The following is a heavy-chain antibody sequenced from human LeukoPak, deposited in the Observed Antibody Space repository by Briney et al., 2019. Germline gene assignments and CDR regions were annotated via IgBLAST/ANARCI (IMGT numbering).Heavy chain of an antibody. CDR1: GYTFTSYY. D-gene: IGHD3-22*01. V-gene: IGHV1-46*01. J-gene: IGHJ4*02. Sequence: GASVKVSCKASGYTFTSYYMHWVRQAPGQGLEWMGIINPSGDSTSYAQKFQGRVTMTRDTSTSTVYMELSSLRSEDTAVYYCARDRYYYDSSGYQPLDYWGQGTLVTVSS. CDR2: INPSGDST. CDR3: ARDRYYYDSSGYQPLDY.